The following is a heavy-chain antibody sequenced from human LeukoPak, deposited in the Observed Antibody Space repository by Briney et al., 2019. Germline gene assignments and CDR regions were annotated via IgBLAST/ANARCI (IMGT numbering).Heavy chain of an antibody. Sequence: SETLSLTCTVSGGSISSYYWSWIRQPPGKGLEWIGYIYYSGSTNYHPSLKSRVTISVDTSKNQFSLKLSSVTAADTAVYYCARDYCSGHYYYYGMDVWGQGTTVTVSS. CDR3: ARDYCSGHYYYYGMDV. CDR1: GGSISSYY. D-gene: IGHD3-10*01. V-gene: IGHV4-59*01. CDR2: IYYSGST. J-gene: IGHJ6*02.